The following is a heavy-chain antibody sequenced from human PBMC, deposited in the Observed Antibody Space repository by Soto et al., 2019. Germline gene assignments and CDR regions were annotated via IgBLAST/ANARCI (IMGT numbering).Heavy chain of an antibody. D-gene: IGHD3-16*01. CDR1: GGSMSSYY. CDR3: ARDPGE. V-gene: IGHV4-59*01. Sequence: LSLTCAVSGGSMSSYYWSWIRQPPGKGLEWIGYISYSGTTDYNPSLKSRVTISVDTSKNQFSLRLSSMTAADTAVYYCARDPGEWGQGTLVTVSS. CDR2: ISYSGTT. J-gene: IGHJ4*02.